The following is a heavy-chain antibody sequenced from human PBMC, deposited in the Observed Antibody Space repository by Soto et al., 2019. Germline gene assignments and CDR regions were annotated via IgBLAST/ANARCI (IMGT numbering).Heavy chain of an antibody. J-gene: IGHJ4*02. CDR1: GFTFSSYW. D-gene: IGHD3-10*01. CDR2: IKPDGSET. V-gene: IGHV3-7*01. Sequence: EVQLVESGGGLVQPGGSLRLSCAASGFTFSSYWMTWVRQAPGKGLEWVANIKPDGSETYSVDSVKGRFTISRDNAKSSLYLQMSSLSAEDTAVYYCARGGPTVLRGVIFDSWGQGVLVTVSS. CDR3: ARGGPTVLRGVIFDS.